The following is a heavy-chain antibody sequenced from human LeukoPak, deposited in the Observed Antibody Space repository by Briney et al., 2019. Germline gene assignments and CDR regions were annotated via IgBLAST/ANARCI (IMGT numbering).Heavy chain of an antibody. Sequence: PSETLSLTCTVSGGSISSSSYYWGWIRQPPGKGLEWIGSIYYSGSTYYNPSLKSRVTISVDTSKNQFSLRLSSVTAADTAVYYCARGQQSDYWGQGTLVTVSS. D-gene: IGHD6-13*01. CDR1: GGSISSSSYY. V-gene: IGHV4-39*07. CDR3: ARGQQSDY. J-gene: IGHJ4*02. CDR2: IYYSGST.